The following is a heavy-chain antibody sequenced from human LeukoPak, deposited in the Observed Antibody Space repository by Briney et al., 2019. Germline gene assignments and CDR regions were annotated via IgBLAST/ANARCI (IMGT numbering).Heavy chain of an antibody. CDR2: ISGSGGST. J-gene: IGHJ4*02. CDR3: AHPGYCSGGSCYDY. D-gene: IGHD2-15*01. CDR1: GFTFSSYA. V-gene: IGHV3-23*01. Sequence: GGSLRLSCAASGFTFSSYATSWVRQAPGKGLEWVSAISGSGGSTYYADSVKGRFTISRDNSKNTLYLQMNSLRAEDTAVYYCAHPGYCSGGSCYDYWGQGTLVTVSS.